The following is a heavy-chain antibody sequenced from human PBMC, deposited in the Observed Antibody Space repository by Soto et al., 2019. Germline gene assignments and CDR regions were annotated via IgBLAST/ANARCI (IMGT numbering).Heavy chain of an antibody. J-gene: IGHJ4*02. CDR2: ISSNGGTT. Sequence: EVQLAESGGGMVQPGGSLRLSCVASGFTFSSYDMRWVRQAPGKGLEYGSSISSNGGTTYYGNSVKGRFTISRDHSKNTLYRQVGSLRAEDMAVYYCVRRVSGNYDYWGQGTLVTVSS. CDR1: GFTFSSYD. V-gene: IGHV3-64*01. D-gene: IGHD1-7*01. CDR3: VRRVSGNYDY.